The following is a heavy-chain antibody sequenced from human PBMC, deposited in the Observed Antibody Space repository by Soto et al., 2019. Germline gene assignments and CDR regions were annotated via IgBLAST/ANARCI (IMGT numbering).Heavy chain of an antibody. V-gene: IGHV1-58*01. CDR2: IVVGSGNT. J-gene: IGHJ4*02. Sequence: SVKVSCKASGFTFTSSAVQWVRQARGQRLEWIGWIVVGSGNTNYAQKFQERVTITRDMSTSTAYMELSSLRSEDTAVYYCAADATEQDEFDYWGQGTLVTVSS. CDR3: AADATEQDEFDY. CDR1: GFTFTSSA.